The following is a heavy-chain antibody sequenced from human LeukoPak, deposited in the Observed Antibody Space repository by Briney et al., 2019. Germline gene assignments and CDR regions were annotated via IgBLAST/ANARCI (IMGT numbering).Heavy chain of an antibody. CDR1: GFTFTIYT. D-gene: IGHD4-17*01. J-gene: IGHJ4*02. V-gene: IGHV3-21*01. CDR3: ARGLRRGDY. Sequence: GGSLRLSCAASGFTFTIYTMNWVRQAPGRGLEWVSSISSTGNNIYYADSVKGRFIISRDNAKVSLYLEMNSLRAEDTAVYYCARGLRRGDYWGQGTLVTVSS. CDR2: ISSTGNNI.